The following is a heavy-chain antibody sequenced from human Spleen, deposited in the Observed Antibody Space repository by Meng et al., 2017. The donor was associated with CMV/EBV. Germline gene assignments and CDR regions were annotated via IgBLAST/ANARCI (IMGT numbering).Heavy chain of an antibody. CDR2: IHHSGSA. CDR1: GGSMSRGNYY. V-gene: IGHV4-30-4*01. CDR3: ASFDHIPRRNYFDY. D-gene: IGHD2-21*01. Sequence: VQLQESGPGLVEPYPTLSLTCTVSGGSMSRGNYYWSWIRQPPGKGLEWIGYIHHSGSAYYNPSLKSRVSISVDTSKNQFSLNLNSMTAADTAVYYCASFDHIPRRNYFDYWGQGTLVTVSS. J-gene: IGHJ4*02.